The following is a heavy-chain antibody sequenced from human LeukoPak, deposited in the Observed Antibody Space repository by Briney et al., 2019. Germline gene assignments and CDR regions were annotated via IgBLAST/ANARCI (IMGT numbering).Heavy chain of an antibody. CDR2: ISSSGGST. CDR3: AKDLSRSGMIDY. V-gene: IGHV3-23*01. J-gene: IGHJ4*02. Sequence: GGSLRLSCAASGFTFGSYAMSWVLQAPGKGLEWVSVISSSGGSTYYADSVKGRFTISRDNSKDTLYLQMNSLRAEDTAIYYCAKDLSRSGMIDYWGQGTLVTVSS. D-gene: IGHD1-1*01. CDR1: GFTFGSYA.